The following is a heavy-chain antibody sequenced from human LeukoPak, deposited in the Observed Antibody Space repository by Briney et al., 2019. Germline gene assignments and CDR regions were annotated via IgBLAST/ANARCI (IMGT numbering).Heavy chain of an antibody. D-gene: IGHD5-24*01. J-gene: IGHJ4*02. Sequence: HSGGSLRLSCAASGFTVSSNFMNWVRQAPGKGPEWVSVIYSGGTTYYADSVKGRFTISRDNSMNTLYLQTNSLRAEDTAVYYCATGRDGYKLGNYWGQGTLVTVSS. CDR2: IYSGGTT. V-gene: IGHV3-66*02. CDR3: ATGRDGYKLGNY. CDR1: GFTVSSNF.